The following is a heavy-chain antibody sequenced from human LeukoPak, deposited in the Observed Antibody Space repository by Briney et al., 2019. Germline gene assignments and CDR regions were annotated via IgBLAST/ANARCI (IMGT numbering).Heavy chain of an antibody. Sequence: PGGSLRLSCAASGFTFSDYYMSWIRQAPGKGLEWVSYISSSGSTIYYADSVKGRFTISRDNAKNSLYLQMSSLRAEDTAVYYCARDPVTVTTFFDYWGQGTLVTVSS. D-gene: IGHD4-11*01. J-gene: IGHJ4*02. V-gene: IGHV3-11*04. CDR2: ISSSGSTI. CDR1: GFTFSDYY. CDR3: ARDPVTVTTFFDY.